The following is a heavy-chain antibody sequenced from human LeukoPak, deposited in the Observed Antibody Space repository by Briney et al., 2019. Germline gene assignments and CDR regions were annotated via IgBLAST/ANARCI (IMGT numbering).Heavy chain of an antibody. CDR3: ATSIVGATTGIDY. D-gene: IGHD1-26*01. CDR1: GVTVSSNY. Sequence: TGGSLRLSCAASGVTVSSNYMSWVSQAPGKGLEWVSVIYSGGSTYYADSVKGRFTISRDNSKNTLYLQMNSLRAEDTAVYYCATSIVGATTGIDYWGQGTLVTVSS. J-gene: IGHJ4*02. CDR2: IYSGGST. V-gene: IGHV3-53*01.